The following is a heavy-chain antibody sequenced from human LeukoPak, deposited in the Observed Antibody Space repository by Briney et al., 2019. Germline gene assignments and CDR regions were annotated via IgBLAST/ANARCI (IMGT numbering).Heavy chain of an antibody. CDR3: ARRRCSSTSCYFDYYGMDV. CDR1: GGSFSGYY. CDR2: IYYSGST. J-gene: IGHJ6*02. Sequence: PSETLSLTCAVYGGSFSGYYWSWIRQPPGKGLEWIGSIYYSGSTYYNPSLKSRVTISVDTSKNQFSLKLSSVTAADTAVYYCARRRCSSTSCYFDYYGMDVWGQGTTVTVSS. V-gene: IGHV4-34*01. D-gene: IGHD2-2*01.